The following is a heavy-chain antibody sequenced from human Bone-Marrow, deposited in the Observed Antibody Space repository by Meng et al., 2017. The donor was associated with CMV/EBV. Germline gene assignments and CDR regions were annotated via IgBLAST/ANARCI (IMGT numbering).Heavy chain of an antibody. Sequence: SETLSLTCTVSGGSLSPYYWSWIRQPPGKGLEWIGRIYTSGSTNYNPSLKSRVTISVDTSKNQFSLKLTSVTAADTAVYYCARDLGQYSSSSGYYYYGMDVWGQGTTVTVSS. D-gene: IGHD6-6*01. CDR1: GGSLSPYY. CDR3: ARDLGQYSSSSGYYYYGMDV. J-gene: IGHJ6*02. V-gene: IGHV4-4*07. CDR2: IYTSGST.